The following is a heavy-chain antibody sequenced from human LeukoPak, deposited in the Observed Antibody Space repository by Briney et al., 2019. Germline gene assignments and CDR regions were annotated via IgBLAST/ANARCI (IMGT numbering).Heavy chain of an antibody. CDR2: ITWNGGNI. CDR1: GYTFRRNG. D-gene: IGHD3-10*01. J-gene: IGHJ6*03. Sequence: GGSLRLSCAASGYTFRRNGMHWVRQAPCKGLEWVAGITWNGGNIGYADSVKGRFTISRDNAKNSLYLQMNSLRAEDMALYYCAKDGGSYYYYMDVWGKGTTVTVSS. CDR3: AKDGGSYYYYMDV. V-gene: IGHV3-9*03.